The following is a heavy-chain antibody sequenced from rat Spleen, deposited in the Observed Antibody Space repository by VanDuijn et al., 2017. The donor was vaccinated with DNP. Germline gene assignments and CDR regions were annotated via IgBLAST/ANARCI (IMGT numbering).Heavy chain of an antibody. D-gene: IGHD4-3*01. CDR3: VRWNSGHFDY. J-gene: IGHJ2*01. Sequence: EVQLVESGGGLVQPGRSLKLSCAASGFTFSDYNMAWVRQAPKEGLEWVATISYDGSTTHYRDSVKGRFTVSRDNAKSTLYLQMNSLRSEDMATYYCVRWNSGHFDYWGQGVMVTVSS. CDR2: ISYDGSTT. V-gene: IGHV5-7*01. CDR1: GFTFSDYN.